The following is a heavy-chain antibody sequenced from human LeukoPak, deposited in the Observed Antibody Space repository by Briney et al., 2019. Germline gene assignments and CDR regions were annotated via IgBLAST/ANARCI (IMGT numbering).Heavy chain of an antibody. CDR2: ISGSGGST. D-gene: IGHD3-9*01. J-gene: IGHJ4*02. V-gene: IGHV3-23*01. CDR3: AKTPVLLYFDWFVYYFDY. CDR1: GFTFSSYG. Sequence: SGGSLRLSCAASGFTFSSYGMSWVRQAPGKGLEWVSAISGSGGSTYYADSVKGRFTISRDNSKNTLYLQMNSLRAEDTAVYYCAKTPVLLYFDWFVYYFDYWGQGTLVTVSS.